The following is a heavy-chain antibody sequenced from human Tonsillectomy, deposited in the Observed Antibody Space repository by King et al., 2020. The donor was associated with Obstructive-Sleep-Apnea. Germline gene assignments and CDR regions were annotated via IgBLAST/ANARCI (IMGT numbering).Heavy chain of an antibody. D-gene: IGHD3-3*01. CDR1: GGSISSSSYY. Sequence: QLQESGPGLVKPSETLSLTCTVSGGSISSSSYYWGWIRQPPGKGLEGIGSIYYSGGPYYNPSLKSRVTISVDTSKNQFSLKLSSVTAADTAVHYCARGFLEWSSFDYWGQGTLVTVSS. J-gene: IGHJ4*02. V-gene: IGHV4-39*07. CDR3: ARGFLEWSSFDY. CDR2: IYYSGGP.